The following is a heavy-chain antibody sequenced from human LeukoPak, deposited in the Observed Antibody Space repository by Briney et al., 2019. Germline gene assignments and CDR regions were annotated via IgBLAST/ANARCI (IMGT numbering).Heavy chain of an antibody. CDR2: IFHSGST. CDR1: GYSISSGYY. CDR3: VRWSPTVTLYYFDY. J-gene: IGHJ4*02. D-gene: IGHD4-17*01. V-gene: IGHV4-38-2*02. Sequence: PSETLSLTCTVSGYSISSGYYWGWIRQPPNKGLEWIGSIFHSGSTYYNPSLKSRVTISVDTSKNQFSLKLSSVTAADTAVYYCVRWSPTVTLYYFDYWGQGTLVTVSS.